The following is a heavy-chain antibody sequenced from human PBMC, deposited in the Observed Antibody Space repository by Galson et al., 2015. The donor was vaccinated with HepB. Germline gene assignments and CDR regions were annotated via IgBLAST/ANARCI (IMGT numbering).Heavy chain of an antibody. CDR2: IIPIFGTP. D-gene: IGHD2/OR15-2a*01. J-gene: IGHJ4*02. V-gene: IGHV1-69*01. Sequence: QSGAEVKKPGESLRISCKAYGGTFITYSINWVRQAPGQGLEWMGRIIPIFGTPRYAQKFQGRVTITADESTSTAYMELSSLRSDDTAVYYCATDTRNSFPSLPYFDYWGQGTLVSVSS. CDR1: GGTFITYS. CDR3: ATDTRNSFPSLPYFDY.